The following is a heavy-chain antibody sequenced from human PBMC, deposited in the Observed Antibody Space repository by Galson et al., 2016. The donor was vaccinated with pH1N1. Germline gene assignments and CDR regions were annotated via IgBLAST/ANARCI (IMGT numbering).Heavy chain of an antibody. Sequence: SLRLSCAASGFTFSNYAMSWVRQSPGKGLGWVSSIGGSGDSTYYADSVKGRFTISRDNSKNTLSLQLDSLKVEDTALYYCAKYKGIVAGTLRLFDYWGQGTLVTVSP. CDR2: IGGSGDST. CDR1: GFTFSNYA. V-gene: IGHV3-23*01. D-gene: IGHD2-21*01. CDR3: AKYKGIVAGTLRLFDY. J-gene: IGHJ4*02.